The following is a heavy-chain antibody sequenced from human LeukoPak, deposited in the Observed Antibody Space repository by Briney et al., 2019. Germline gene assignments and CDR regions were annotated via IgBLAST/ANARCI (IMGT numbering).Heavy chain of an antibody. Sequence: YAXSWVRQAPGKGLEWXSAISGSGGSTYYADSVKGRFTISRDNSKNTLYLQMNSLRAEDTAVYYCANHLVVDYPPLYYWGQGTLVTVSS. J-gene: IGHJ4*02. CDR3: ANHLVVDYPPLYY. CDR2: ISGSGGST. V-gene: IGHV3-23*01. D-gene: IGHD3-22*01. CDR1: YA.